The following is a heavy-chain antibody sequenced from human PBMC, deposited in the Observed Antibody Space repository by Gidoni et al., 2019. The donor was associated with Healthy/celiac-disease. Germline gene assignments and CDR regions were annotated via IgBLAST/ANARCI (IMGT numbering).Heavy chain of an antibody. J-gene: IGHJ2*01. CDR3: AKDLGYSYGNYWYFDL. CDR2: SSGSGGST. V-gene: IGHV3-23*01. Sequence: EVQLLESGGGLVQPGGSLRLSCAASGFTFSSYAMSWVRPAPGKGLEWVSASSGSGGSTYYADSVKGRFTISRDNSKNTLYLQMNSLRAEDTAVYYCAKDLGYSYGNYWYFDLWGRGTLVTVSS. CDR1: GFTFSSYA. D-gene: IGHD5-18*01.